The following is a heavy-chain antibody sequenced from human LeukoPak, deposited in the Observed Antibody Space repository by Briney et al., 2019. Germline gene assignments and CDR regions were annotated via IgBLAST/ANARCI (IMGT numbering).Heavy chain of an antibody. D-gene: IGHD6-19*01. CDR2: IYYSGST. CDR1: GGSIGSYY. J-gene: IGHJ4*02. CDR3: VGDSSGWFDY. Sequence: SETLSLTCTVSGGSIGSYYWSWIRQPPGKGLEWIGYIYYSGSTNYNPSLKSRVTISVDTSKNQFSLKLSSVTAADTAVYYCVGDSSGWFDYWGQGTLVTVSS. V-gene: IGHV4-59*01.